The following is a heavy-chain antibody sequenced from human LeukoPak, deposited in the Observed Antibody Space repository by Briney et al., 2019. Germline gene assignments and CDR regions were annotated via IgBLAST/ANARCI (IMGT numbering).Heavy chain of an antibody. J-gene: IGHJ4*02. D-gene: IGHD4-17*01. CDR1: GYXFTSYG. CDR2: ISAYNGNT. V-gene: IGHV1-18*01. CDR3: ARDDYGDYIDY. Sequence: ASVKVSCTASGYXFTSYGISWVRQAPGQGLEWMGWISAYNGNTNYAQKLQGRVTMTTDTSTSTAYMELRSLRSDDTAVYYCARDDYGDYIDYWGQGTLVTVSS.